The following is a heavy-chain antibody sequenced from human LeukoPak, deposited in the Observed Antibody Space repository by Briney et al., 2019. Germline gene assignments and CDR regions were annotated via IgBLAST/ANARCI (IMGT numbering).Heavy chain of an antibody. CDR1: GGSFSGYY. CDR3: TRDTGTTGEVKFDP. D-gene: IGHD4-17*01. CDR2: IYTSGST. Sequence: SETLSLTCAVYGGSFSGYYWSWIRQPAGKGLEWIGRIYTSGSTTYNPSLKSRVTMSVDTSKSQFSLNLMSVTAADTAVYYCTRDTGTTGEVKFDPWGQGTLVTVSS. J-gene: IGHJ5*02. V-gene: IGHV4-4*07.